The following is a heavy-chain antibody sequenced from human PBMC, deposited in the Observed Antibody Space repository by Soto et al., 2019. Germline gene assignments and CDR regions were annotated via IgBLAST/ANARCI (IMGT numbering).Heavy chain of an antibody. Sequence: QVQLVQSGAEVKKPGSSVKVSCKASGGTFSSYAISWVRQAPGQGLEWMGGIIPIFGTANYAQKFQGRVTITADKSTSTDYMELSSLRSEDTAVYYCARGYCSSTSCYPNWFDPWGQGTLVTVSS. J-gene: IGHJ5*02. D-gene: IGHD2-2*01. CDR1: GGTFSSYA. CDR2: IIPIFGTA. V-gene: IGHV1-69*06. CDR3: ARGYCSSTSCYPNWFDP.